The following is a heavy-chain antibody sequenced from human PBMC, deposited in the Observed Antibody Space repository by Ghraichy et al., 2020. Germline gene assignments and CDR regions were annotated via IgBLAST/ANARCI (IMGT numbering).Heavy chain of an antibody. CDR2: ISGSSETI. CDR3: ARDHIEPYWYFDL. D-gene: IGHD2-21*01. Sequence: GGSLRLSCAASGFTFSNYSMNWLRQAPGKGLEWISYISGSSETIYYADSVKGRFTISRDNAKNSLYLQMISLRDDDTAVYFCARDHIEPYWYFDLWGRGTLVTVSS. V-gene: IGHV3-48*02. CDR1: GFTFSNYS. J-gene: IGHJ2*01.